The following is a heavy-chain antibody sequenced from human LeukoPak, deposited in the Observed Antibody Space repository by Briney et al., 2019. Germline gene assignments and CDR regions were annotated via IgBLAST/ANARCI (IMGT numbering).Heavy chain of an antibody. CDR1: GGSFSGYY. D-gene: IGHD6-13*01. Sequence: SETLSLTCAVYGGSFSGYYWSWIRQPPGKGLEWIGEINHSGSTNYNPSLKSRVTISVDTSKNQFSLKLSSVTAADTAVYYCARGRHSSSWLYYYYYMDVWGKGTTVTDSS. J-gene: IGHJ6*03. V-gene: IGHV4-34*01. CDR3: ARGRHSSSWLYYYYYMDV. CDR2: INHSGST.